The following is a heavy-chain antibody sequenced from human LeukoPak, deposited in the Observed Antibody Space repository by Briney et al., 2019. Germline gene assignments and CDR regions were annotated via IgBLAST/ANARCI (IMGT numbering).Heavy chain of an antibody. V-gene: IGHV3-21*01. D-gene: IGHD3-3*01. CDR1: GFTFSTYS. Sequence: GGSLRLSCAASGFTFSTYSMNWVRQAPGKGLEWVSSISSSSSYIYYADSVKGRFTISRDDAKNSLYLQMNSLRVEDTAVYYCARGGMSYYDFWSGHSEFQHWGQGTLVTVSS. J-gene: IGHJ1*01. CDR3: ARGGMSYYDFWSGHSEFQH. CDR2: ISSSSSYI.